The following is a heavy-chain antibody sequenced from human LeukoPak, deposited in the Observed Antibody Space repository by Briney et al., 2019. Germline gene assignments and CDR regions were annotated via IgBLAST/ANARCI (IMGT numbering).Heavy chain of an antibody. CDR2: IYYRGST. D-gene: IGHD3-22*01. CDR1: GGSISSDY. J-gene: IGHJ4*02. Sequence: SETLSLTCTVSGGSISSDYWSWIRQPPGKGLEWIGYIYYRGSTNYNPSLRSRVTISVDTSKNQFSLKLSSVTAADTAVYYCARLSGYSSGHYYSDYWGQGTLVTVST. V-gene: IGHV4-59*01. CDR3: ARLSGYSSGHYYSDY.